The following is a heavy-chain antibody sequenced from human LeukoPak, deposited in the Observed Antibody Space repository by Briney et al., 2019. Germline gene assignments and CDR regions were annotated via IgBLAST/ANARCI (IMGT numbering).Heavy chain of an antibody. CDR3: AILPDCSSTSCYTVDY. V-gene: IGHV1-2*02. Sequence: ASVKVSCKASGYTFTGYYMYWVRQAPGQGLEWMGWINPNSGGTNYAQKFQGRVTMTRDTSISTAYMELSRLRSDDTAVYYCAILPDCSSTSCYTVDYWGQGTLVTVSS. D-gene: IGHD2-2*02. CDR1: GYTFTGYY. J-gene: IGHJ4*02. CDR2: INPNSGGT.